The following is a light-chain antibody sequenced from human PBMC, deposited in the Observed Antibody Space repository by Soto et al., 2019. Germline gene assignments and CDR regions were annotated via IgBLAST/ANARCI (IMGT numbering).Light chain of an antibody. V-gene: IGKV1-6*01. CDR1: QGIRND. CDR2: GSS. CDR3: LQEYNYTWT. Sequence: IQMTQYPSSRSSSFGDRVTITCRASQGIRNDLGWYQQKPGKAPKRLIYGSSSLQSGVPSRFSGSGSGTEFILTISSLKNEDSATYYGLQEYNYTWTFGQGTKVDIK. J-gene: IGKJ1*01.